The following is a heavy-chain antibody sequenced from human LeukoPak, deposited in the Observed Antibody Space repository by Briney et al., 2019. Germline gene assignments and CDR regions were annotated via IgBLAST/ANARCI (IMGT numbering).Heavy chain of an antibody. J-gene: IGHJ5*02. CDR2: ISAYNGNT. V-gene: IGHV1-18*01. D-gene: IGHD3-22*01. CDR1: GYTFTSYG. Sequence: ASVEVSCKASGYTFTSYGISWVRQAPGQGLEWMGWISAYNGNTNYAQKLQGRVTMTTDTSTSTAYMELRSLRSDDTAVYYCAREKGYYDSSGYYFAGDWFDPWGQGTLVTVSS. CDR3: AREKGYYDSSGYYFAGDWFDP.